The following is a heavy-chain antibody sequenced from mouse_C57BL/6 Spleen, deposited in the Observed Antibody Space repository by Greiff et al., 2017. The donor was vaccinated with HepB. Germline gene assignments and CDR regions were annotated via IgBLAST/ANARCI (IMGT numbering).Heavy chain of an antibody. J-gene: IGHJ1*03. CDR1: GYTFTSYW. CDR2: IDPSDSYT. D-gene: IGHD1-1*01. Sequence: QVHVKQPGAELVKPGASVKLSCKASGYTFTSYWMQWVKQRPGQGLEWIGEIDPSDSYTNYNQKFKGKATLTVDTSSSTAYMQLSSLTSEDSAVYYCARKGYYYGSSYRYFDVWGTGTTVTVSS. V-gene: IGHV1-50*01. CDR3: ARKGYYYGSSYRYFDV.